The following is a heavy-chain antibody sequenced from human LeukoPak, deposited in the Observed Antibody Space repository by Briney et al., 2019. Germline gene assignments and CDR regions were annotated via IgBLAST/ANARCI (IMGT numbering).Heavy chain of an antibody. J-gene: IGHJ4*02. D-gene: IGHD3-10*01. CDR2: ISSNGGST. V-gene: IGHV3-64D*06. CDR1: GFTFSRYA. CDR3: VKDGSGSYYTYYFDY. Sequence: GGSLRLSCSASGFTFSRYAMHWVRQAPGKGLEYVSSISSNGGSTYYADSVKGRFTISRDNSKNTLYLQMSSLRAEDTAVYYCVKDGSGSYYTYYFDYWGQGTLVTVSS.